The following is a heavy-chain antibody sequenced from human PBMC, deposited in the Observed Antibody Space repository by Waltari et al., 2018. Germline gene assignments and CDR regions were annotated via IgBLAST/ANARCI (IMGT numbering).Heavy chain of an antibody. J-gene: IGHJ6*02. Sequence: QVQLVQSGAEVKKPGSSVKVSCKASGGTFSSYAISWVRQAPGQGLEWMGGIIPIFGTANYAQKFQGRVTITADESTSTAYMELSSLRSEDTAVYYCARGDLVGATSYYYYGMDVWGQGTTVTVSS. CDR3: ARGDLVGATSYYYYGMDV. CDR2: IIPIFGTA. D-gene: IGHD1-26*01. V-gene: IGHV1-69*13. CDR1: GGTFSSYA.